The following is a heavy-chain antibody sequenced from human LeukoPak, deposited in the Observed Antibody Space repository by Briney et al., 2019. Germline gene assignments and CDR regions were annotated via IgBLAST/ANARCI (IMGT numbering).Heavy chain of an antibody. V-gene: IGHV3-21*01. CDR1: GFTFSSYS. CDR2: ISSSSSYI. D-gene: IGHD2-2*01. CDR3: ARERVVPAADYYYYYMDV. J-gene: IGHJ6*03. Sequence: PGGSLRLSCAASGFTFSSYSMNWVRQAPGKGLEWVSSISSSSSYIYYADSVKGRFTISRDNAKNSLYLQMSSLRAEDTAVYYCARERVVPAADYYYYYMDVWGKGTTVTVSS.